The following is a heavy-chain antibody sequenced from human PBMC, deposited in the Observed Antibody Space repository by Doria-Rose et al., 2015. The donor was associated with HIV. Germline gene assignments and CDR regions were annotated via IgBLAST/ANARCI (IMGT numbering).Heavy chain of an antibody. CDR1: DGSITSDW. V-gene: IGHV4-4*02. CDR2: IHHTGST. Sequence: VKPSGTLSLTCAVSDGSITSDWWSWVRQPPGKGLEWIGEIHHTGSTNYNPSLKSRVTISVDKSNNQFSLRLSSVTAADTAIYYCARYCSRTNCAAFDYWGQGMLVTVSS. CDR3: ARYCSRTNCAAFDY. D-gene: IGHD2-2*01. J-gene: IGHJ4*02.